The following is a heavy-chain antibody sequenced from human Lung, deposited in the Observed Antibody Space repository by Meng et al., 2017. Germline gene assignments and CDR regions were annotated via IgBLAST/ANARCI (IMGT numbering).Heavy chain of an antibody. J-gene: IGHJ1*01. CDR2: VNPDGNEV. Sequence: QLGESGGGLVQPGGSLRLSCAASGFTFTNHWMHWVRQVPGKGLVWVSRVNPDGNEVNYVDSVKGRFTISRDNAKDTVFLQMNNLSGDDTAVYYCTNDRLSEWGQGTLVTVSS. D-gene: IGHD1-1*01. CDR1: GFTFTNHW. CDR3: TNDRLSE. V-gene: IGHV3-74*01.